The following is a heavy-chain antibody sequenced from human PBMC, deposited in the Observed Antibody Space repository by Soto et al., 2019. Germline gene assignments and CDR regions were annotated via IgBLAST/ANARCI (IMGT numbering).Heavy chain of an antibody. D-gene: IGHD2-15*01. J-gene: IGHJ4*02. V-gene: IGHV1-18*01. Sequence: QVQLVQSGAEVKEPAASVKVSCKASGYTFTTYAISWVRQAPGQGLEWMGWINTYNGNTYHAQKVQGRVTMTTDTSTSTAYMELRSLRSDDTAVYYCARASHCTSGSCYHLYWGQGTLVTVSS. CDR2: INTYNGNT. CDR1: GYTFTTYA. CDR3: ARASHCTSGSCYHLY.